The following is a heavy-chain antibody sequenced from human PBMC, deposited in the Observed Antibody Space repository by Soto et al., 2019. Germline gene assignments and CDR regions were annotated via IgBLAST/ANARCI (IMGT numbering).Heavy chain of an antibody. J-gene: IGHJ4*02. Sequence: QVQLVQSGAEVKKPGASVKVSCKASGYTFTSYGISWVRQAPGQGLEWMGWISAYNGNTNYAQKVQGRVTMTTDTSTSTXYXXXXXXXXXXXXXXXXXXXXXXXSGPWYWGQGTLVTVXS. CDR1: GYTFTSYG. V-gene: IGHV1-18*01. CDR2: ISAYNGNT. CDR3: XXXXXXXSGPWY. D-gene: IGHD3-10*01.